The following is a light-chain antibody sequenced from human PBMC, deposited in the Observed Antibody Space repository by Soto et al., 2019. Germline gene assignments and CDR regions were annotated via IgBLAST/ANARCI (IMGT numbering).Light chain of an antibody. J-gene: IGKJ1*01. CDR2: WVS. CDR3: QQYYDTPRT. V-gene: IGKV4-1*01. Sequence: DIVMTQSPDSLTVSLGERATINCKSSQSILYSPNNKNYLAWYQHKPGQPPKLLIYWVSIRESGVPDRFSGSGSGTDFTLTISSLQAEDVAVYYCQQYYDTPRTIGQGTKVEIK. CDR1: QSILYSPNNKNY.